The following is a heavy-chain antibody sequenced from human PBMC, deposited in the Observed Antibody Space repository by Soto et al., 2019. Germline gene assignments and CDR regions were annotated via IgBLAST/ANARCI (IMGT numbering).Heavy chain of an antibody. D-gene: IGHD5-12*01. CDR1: EFNFNSAW. CDR3: TTSIVATTFDVFDI. Sequence: GGSLRLSCAASEFNFNSAWMSWVRQAPGKGLEWVGRIKSKSDGGTTDYAAPVKGRFTISRDDSKNTLYLRMSGLKTEDTALYFCTTSIVATTFDVFDIWRQGTMVTVSS. J-gene: IGHJ3*02. CDR2: IKSKSDGGTT. V-gene: IGHV3-15*01.